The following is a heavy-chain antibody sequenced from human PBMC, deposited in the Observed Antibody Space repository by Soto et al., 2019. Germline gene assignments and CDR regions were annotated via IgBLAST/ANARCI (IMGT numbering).Heavy chain of an antibody. J-gene: IGHJ4*02. CDR2: IKSKTDGGTA. CDR1: GLTFSNSW. CDR3: STRGSF. D-gene: IGHD6-13*01. V-gene: IGHV3-15*07. Sequence: GSLRLSCVASGLTFSNSWLSWVRQTPGKRLEWVGRIKSKTDGGTADYAAPVKGRFTISRDDSRNTLYLQMNSLKIEDTAIYYCSTRGSFWGQGTLVTVSS.